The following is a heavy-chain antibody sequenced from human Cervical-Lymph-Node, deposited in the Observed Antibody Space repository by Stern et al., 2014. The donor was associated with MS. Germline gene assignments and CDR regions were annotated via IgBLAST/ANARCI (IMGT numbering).Heavy chain of an antibody. CDR3: AHRPRTTLYYFDY. Sequence: QVTLRESGPTLVKPTQTLTLTCTFSGFSLSTSGVGVGLISQPPGKALEWLTLIYLDDDKRYSPSPKRRAKITKDTSQNHAVLTLTNMDPVETATYYCAHRPRTTLYYFDYWGQGTLVTVSS. CDR2: IYLDDDK. CDR1: GFSLSTSGVG. V-gene: IGHV2-5*02. J-gene: IGHJ4*02. D-gene: IGHD2/OR15-2a*01.